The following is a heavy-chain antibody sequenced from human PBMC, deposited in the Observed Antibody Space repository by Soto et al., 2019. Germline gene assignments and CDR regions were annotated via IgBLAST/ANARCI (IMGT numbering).Heavy chain of an antibody. CDR2: IFYSGST. CDR3: ARVTPTFGGYFDY. J-gene: IGHJ4*01. Sequence: PSETLSLTCTVSGGSISSYYWSWIRQPPGKGLEWIGFIFYSGSTDYNPSFKSRVTISVDTSKHQFSLKLNSVTAADTAVYYCARVTPTFGGYFDYWGHVTLVTVSS. D-gene: IGHD3-16*01. CDR1: GGSISSYY. V-gene: IGHV4-59*01.